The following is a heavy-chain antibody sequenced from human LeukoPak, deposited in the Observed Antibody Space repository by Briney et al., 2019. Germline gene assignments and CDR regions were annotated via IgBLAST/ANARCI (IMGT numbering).Heavy chain of an antibody. J-gene: IGHJ6*02. CDR1: GYTFTGYY. CDR3: ARDLYYDSSGYYYGDYYYGMDV. CDR2: INPNSGGT. V-gene: IGHV1-2*02. Sequence: ASVKVSCKASGYTFTGYYMHWVRQAPGQGLEWMGWINPNSGGTNYAQKFQGRVTMTRDTSISTAYMELSRLRSDDTAVYYCARDLYYDSSGYYYGDYYYGMDVWGQGTTVTVSS. D-gene: IGHD3-22*01.